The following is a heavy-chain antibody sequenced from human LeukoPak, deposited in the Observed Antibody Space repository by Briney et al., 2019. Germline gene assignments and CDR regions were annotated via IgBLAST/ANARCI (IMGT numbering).Heavy chain of an antibody. D-gene: IGHD6-19*01. CDR1: GFTFSKYW. CDR3: ATKQWLAPPPDS. J-gene: IGHJ6*01. CDR2: INTDGTVT. V-gene: IGHV3-74*01. Sequence: GGSLRLSCAASGFTFSKYWMLWVRQAPGKGLESVSRINTDGTVTTYADSVKGRFTVSKNNAKNTIFPKMNSVRDEDTAVYYCATKQWLAPPPDSWGQGTPVTVSS.